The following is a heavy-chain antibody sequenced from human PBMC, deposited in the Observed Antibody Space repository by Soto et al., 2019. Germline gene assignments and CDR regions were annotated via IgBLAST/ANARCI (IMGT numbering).Heavy chain of an antibody. CDR1: GFTFSTYW. D-gene: IGHD1-26*01. CDR2: ITAAGTST. J-gene: IGHJ4*02. V-gene: IGHV3-74*01. Sequence: GGSLRLSCAASGFTFSTYWMHWVRQAPGEGLVWLSRITAAGTSTSSADSVKGRFTISRDNAKNTLYLQMNSLRAEDTAMYYYARGDTTYFDYWGQGILVTVSS. CDR3: ARGDTTYFDY.